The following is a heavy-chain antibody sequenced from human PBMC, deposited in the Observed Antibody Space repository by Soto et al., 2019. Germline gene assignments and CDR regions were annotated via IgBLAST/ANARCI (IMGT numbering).Heavy chain of an antibody. CDR1: GFTCSDHY. CDR3: ARDLVAVADYYFDY. V-gene: IGHV3-11*06. Sequence: SLKLSCAGSGFTCSDHYMDWVRQAPGKGLEWVSYISSSSSYTNYADSVKGRFTISRDNAKNSLYLQMNSLRAEDTAVYYCARDLVAVADYYFDYWGQGTLVTVSS. CDR2: ISSSSSYT. J-gene: IGHJ4*02. D-gene: IGHD6-19*01.